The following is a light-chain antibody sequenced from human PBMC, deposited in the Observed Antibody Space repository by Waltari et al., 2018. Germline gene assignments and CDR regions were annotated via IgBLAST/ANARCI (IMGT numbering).Light chain of an antibody. CDR3: QQYDGSSVT. CDR2: GAS. J-gene: IGKJ4*01. Sequence: EIALPQSPGTLSLSPGERATLSCRASQTITGSWLTWYQRKPGQAPRRLIYGASIRATVIPVRFSGSGSLTDFTLTISRLEPEDFAVYYCQQYDGSSVTFGGGTKVEVK. V-gene: IGKV3-20*01. CDR1: QTITGSW.